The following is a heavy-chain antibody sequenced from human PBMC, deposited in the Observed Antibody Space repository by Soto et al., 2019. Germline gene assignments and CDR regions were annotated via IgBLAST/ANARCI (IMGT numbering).Heavy chain of an antibody. J-gene: IGHJ6*03. CDR3: ARDSGGATAPLDYYYFYMDV. CDR2: INPHSGVT. CDR1: GDRFTDYY. D-gene: IGHD5-12*01. V-gene: IGHV1-2*04. Sequence: QVQLVQSGAEVKEPGASVTVSCRASGDRFTDYYMHWVRQAPGQGLEWMGWINPHSGVTKYAQKFQGWVTMTRDKSIRTVYMQLSRLGFDDTAIYYCARDSGGATAPLDYYYFYMDVWGTGTTVTVSS.